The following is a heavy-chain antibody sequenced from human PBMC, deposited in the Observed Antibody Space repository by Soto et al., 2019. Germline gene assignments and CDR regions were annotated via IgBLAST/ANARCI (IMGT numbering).Heavy chain of an antibody. J-gene: IGHJ4*02. CDR3: VRGDNWNDEASDY. CDR2: IWSDGNNR. Sequence: QLVESGGGVVQPGRSLRLSCAASGFMFSNHGMHWVRQAPGKGLEWVAGIWSDGNNRYYADSVKGRFTISRDNSKNTVYLQMNSLRAEDTAVYYCVRGDNWNDEASDYWGQGTLVTVSS. CDR1: GFMFSNHG. V-gene: IGHV3-33*01. D-gene: IGHD1-1*01.